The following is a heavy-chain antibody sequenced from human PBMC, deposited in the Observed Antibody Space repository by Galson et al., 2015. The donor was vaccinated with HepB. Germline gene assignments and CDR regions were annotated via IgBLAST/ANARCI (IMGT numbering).Heavy chain of an antibody. J-gene: IGHJ4*02. CDR3: ATDLYSSGPGDY. CDR2: IIPIFGIA. V-gene: IGHV1-69*13. Sequence: SVKVSCKASGGTFSSYAISWVRQAPGQGLEWMGGIIPIFGIANYAQKFQGRVTITADESTSTAYMELSSLRSEDTAVYYCATDLYSSGPGDYWGQGTLVTVSS. D-gene: IGHD6-19*01. CDR1: GGTFSSYA.